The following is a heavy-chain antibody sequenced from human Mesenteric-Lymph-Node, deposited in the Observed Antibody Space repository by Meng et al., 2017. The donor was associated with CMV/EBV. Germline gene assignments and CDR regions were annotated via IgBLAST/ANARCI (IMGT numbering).Heavy chain of an antibody. D-gene: IGHD2-2*01. J-gene: IGHJ4*02. Sequence: GGSLRLSCAASGFTFSSHCMSWVRQAPGKGLEWVANIRQDGSDKYYVDSVKGRFTISRDNAKNSLFLQMNSLRGEDTAVYYCAKDYRPLYCSSTSCYGPFDYWGQGTLVTVSS. V-gene: IGHV3-7*03. CDR1: GFTFSSHC. CDR3: AKDYRPLYCSSTSCYGPFDY. CDR2: IRQDGSDK.